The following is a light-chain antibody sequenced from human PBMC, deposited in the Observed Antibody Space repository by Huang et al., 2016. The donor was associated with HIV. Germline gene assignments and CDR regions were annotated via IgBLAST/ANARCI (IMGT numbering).Light chain of an antibody. CDR1: QSISSY. V-gene: IGKV1-39*01. Sequence: DIQMTQSPSSLSASVGDRVTITCRASQSISSYLRWYQQKPGKAPKLLIYGASILQSGGPSRCSSSGSWTDFTLTISSVQPEDLATYYCQQSYNTPWTFGQGTKVEIK. CDR3: QQSYNTPWT. CDR2: GAS. J-gene: IGKJ1*01.